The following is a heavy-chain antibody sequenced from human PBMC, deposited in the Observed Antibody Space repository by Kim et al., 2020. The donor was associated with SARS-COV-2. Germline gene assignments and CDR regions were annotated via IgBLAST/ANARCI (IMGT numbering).Heavy chain of an antibody. D-gene: IGHD3-22*01. CDR3: AHTAYYYDSSGFYHNIYFDY. V-gene: IGHV2-5*02. CDR2: IYWDDDK. Sequence: SGPTLVNPTQTLTLTCTFSGFSLSTSGVGVGWIRQPPGKALEWLALIYWDDDKRYSPSLKSRLTITKDTSKNQVVLTVTNMDPVDSATYYCAHTAYYYDSSGFYHNIYFDYWGQGTLVTVSS. J-gene: IGHJ4*02. CDR1: GFSLSTSGVG.